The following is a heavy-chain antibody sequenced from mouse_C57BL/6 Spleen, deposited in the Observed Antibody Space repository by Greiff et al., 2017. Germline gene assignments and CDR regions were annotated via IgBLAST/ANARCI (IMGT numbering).Heavy chain of an antibody. J-gene: IGHJ1*03. Sequence: VKLQESGPELVKPGASVKISCKASGYAFSSSWMNWVKQRPGKGLEWIGRIYPGDGDTNYNGKFKGKATLTADKSSSTAYMQLSSLTSEDSAVYFCASHYYGSSYGYFDVWGTGTTVTVSS. CDR1: GYAFSSSW. CDR2: IYPGDGDT. CDR3: ASHYYGSSYGYFDV. D-gene: IGHD1-1*01. V-gene: IGHV1-82*01.